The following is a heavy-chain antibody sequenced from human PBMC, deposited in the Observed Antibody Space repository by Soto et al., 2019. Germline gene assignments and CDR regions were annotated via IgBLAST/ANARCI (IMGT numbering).Heavy chain of an antibody. CDR1: GVSISNAAYS. J-gene: IGHJ4*02. D-gene: IGHD5-18*01. CDR3: ARERGGYGLFDS. CDR2: IYPSGMP. Sequence: SETLSLTCTVSGVSISNAAYSWSWIRQPPGKGLEWIGYIYPSGMPFDTPSLRSLVTISIDRSNDQFSLNLKSLNAADTAVYYCARERGGYGLFDSGGQGTLVTVSS. V-gene: IGHV4-30-2*01.